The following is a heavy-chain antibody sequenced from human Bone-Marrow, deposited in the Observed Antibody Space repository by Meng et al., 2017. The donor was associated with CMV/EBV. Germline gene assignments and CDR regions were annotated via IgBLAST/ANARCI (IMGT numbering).Heavy chain of an antibody. CDR1: GFTFGRHS. CDR2: ISGSGDST. Sequence: GESLKISCVTSGFTFGRHSMNWVRQAPGKGLEWVSSISGSGDSTYYADSVKGRFTISRDNSKNTLYLQMNSLRAEDTAVYYCATSDDFWSGADCWGQGTLVTISS. CDR3: ATSDDFWSGADC. J-gene: IGHJ4*02. D-gene: IGHD3-3*01. V-gene: IGHV3-23*01.